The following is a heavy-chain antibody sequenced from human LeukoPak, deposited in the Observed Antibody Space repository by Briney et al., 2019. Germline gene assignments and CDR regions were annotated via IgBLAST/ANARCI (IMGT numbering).Heavy chain of an antibody. CDR1: GFTFSSYN. CDR3: ARTRERITGTLDY. J-gene: IGHJ4*02. Sequence: GGSLRLSCAASGFTFSSYNMNWVRQAPGRGLEWVSSISSSPNYIYYADSLKGRFTISRDNAKNSLFLQMNSLRAEDTAVYYCARTRERITGTLDYWGQGTLVTVSS. D-gene: IGHD1-7*01. CDR2: ISSSPNYI. V-gene: IGHV3-21*01.